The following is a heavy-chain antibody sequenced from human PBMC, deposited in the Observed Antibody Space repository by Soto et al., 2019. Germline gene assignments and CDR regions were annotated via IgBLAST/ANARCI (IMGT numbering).Heavy chain of an antibody. CDR2: IYYSGST. CDR3: ARDLREIAAEYSYSYGMGV. CDR1: GGSICSYY. V-gene: IGHV4-59*01. D-gene: IGHD6-25*01. J-gene: IGHJ6*02. Sequence: PSETLSLTCTVSGGSICSYYWSWIRQPPGKGLEWIGYIYYSGSTNYNPSLKSRVTISVDTSKNQFSLKLSSVTAADTAVYYCARDLREIAAEYSYSYGMGVWGQGTTVTVSS.